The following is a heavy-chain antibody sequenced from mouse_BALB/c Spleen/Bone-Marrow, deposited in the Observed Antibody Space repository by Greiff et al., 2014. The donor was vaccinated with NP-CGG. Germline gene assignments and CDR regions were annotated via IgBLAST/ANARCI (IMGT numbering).Heavy chain of an antibody. D-gene: IGHD2-3*01. CDR1: GFNIKDTF. J-gene: IGHJ3*01. CDR3: AHDAPFTY. V-gene: IGHV14-3*02. CDR2: IDPASGNT. Sequence: EVKLVESGADLVKPGASVKLSCTTSGFNIKDTFMHWVKQRPEQGLEWFGRIDPASGNTKYDPKFQGRATITADTSSNKVSLQLSGLTSEDTAVYYCAHDAPFTYWGQGTLVTVSA.